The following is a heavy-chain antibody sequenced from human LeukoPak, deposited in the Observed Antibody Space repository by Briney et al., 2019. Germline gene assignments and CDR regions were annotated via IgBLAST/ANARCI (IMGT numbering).Heavy chain of an antibody. V-gene: IGHV4-30-4*07. Sequence: SETLSLTCTVSGDSISSGGYSWSWIRQPPGKELEWIGYIFDNGSTFYTPSLKSRVTISIDTSKNQFSLKLSSVTAADTAVYYCARSPGRLISGSSDYWGQGTLVTVSS. J-gene: IGHJ4*02. CDR3: ARSPGRLISGSSDY. D-gene: IGHD1-26*01. CDR1: GDSISSGGYS. CDR2: IFDNGST.